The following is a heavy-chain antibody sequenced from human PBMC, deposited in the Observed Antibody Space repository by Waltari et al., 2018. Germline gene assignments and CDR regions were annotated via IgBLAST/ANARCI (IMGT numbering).Heavy chain of an antibody. V-gene: IGHV4-4*02. J-gene: IGHJ4*02. CDR3: ARDRGRGIYLDS. CDR2: VHGSGKT. CDR1: GDSMSSTYW. Sequence: QLQLQESGPGLVKPSGPLSLTCAVSGDSMSSTYWWSWVRQPPGKGLEWIGQVHGSGKTNYNPSFASRVTTSLDTSNNQFSLKVTSATAADTAVYYCARDRGRGIYLDSWGPGILVTVSP. D-gene: IGHD2-15*01.